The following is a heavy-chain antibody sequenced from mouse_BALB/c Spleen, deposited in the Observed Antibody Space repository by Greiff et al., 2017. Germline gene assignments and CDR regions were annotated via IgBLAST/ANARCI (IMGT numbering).Heavy chain of an antibody. D-gene: IGHD2-1*01. V-gene: IGHV5-4*02. CDR2: ISAGGSYT. J-gene: IGHJ3*01. Sequence: EVQGVESGGGLVKPGGSLKLSCAASGFTFSDYYMYWVRQTPEKRLEWVATISAGGSYTYYPDSVKGRFTITRDAAKNTLYLQMSSLRSEDTAMYYGEREARSCGNAWFAYWGQGTLGTVSA. CDR1: GFTFSDYY. CDR3: EREARSCGNAWFAY.